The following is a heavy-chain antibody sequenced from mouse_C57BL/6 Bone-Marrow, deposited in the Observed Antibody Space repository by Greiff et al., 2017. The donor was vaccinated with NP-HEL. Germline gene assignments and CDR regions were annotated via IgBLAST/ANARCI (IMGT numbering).Heavy chain of an antibody. D-gene: IGHD1-1*01. Sequence: VKLQQPGAELVRPGTSVKLSCKASGYTFTSYWMHWVKQRPGQGLEWIGVIDPSDSYTNYNQKFKGKATLTVDTSSSTAYMQLSSLTSEDSAVYYCARPHYGRGDWFAYWGQGTLVTVSA. CDR2: IDPSDSYT. CDR1: GYTFTSYW. V-gene: IGHV1-59*01. J-gene: IGHJ3*01. CDR3: ARPHYGRGDWFAY.